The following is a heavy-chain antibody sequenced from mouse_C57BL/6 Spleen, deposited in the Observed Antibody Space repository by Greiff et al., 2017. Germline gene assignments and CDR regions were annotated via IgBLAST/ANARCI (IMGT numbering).Heavy chain of an antibody. CDR2: IDPSDSYT. D-gene: IGHD2-13*01. CDR1: GYTFTSYW. V-gene: IGHV1-50*01. J-gene: IGHJ3*01. Sequence: QVQLQQPGAELVKPGASVKLSCKASGYTFTSYWMQWVKQRPGQGLEWIGEIDPSDSYTTYNQKFKGKATLTVDTSSSTAYMQLSSLTSEDSAVYYCARGGDPAWFAYWGQGTLVTVSA. CDR3: ARGGDPAWFAY.